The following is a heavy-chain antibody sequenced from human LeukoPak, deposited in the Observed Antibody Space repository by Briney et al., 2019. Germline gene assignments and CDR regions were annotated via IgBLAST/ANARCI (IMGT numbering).Heavy chain of an antibody. V-gene: IGHV3-15*01. CDR2: IKSKTDGGTT. J-gene: IGHJ4*02. Sequence: GGSLRLSCAASGFTFSNARMSWVRQAPGKGLEWVGRIKSKTDGGTTDYAAPVKGRFTISRDDSKNTLYLQMNSLKTEDTAVYYCTTGWISSGYYQPNDYWGQGTLVTVSS. D-gene: IGHD3-22*01. CDR3: TTGWISSGYYQPNDY. CDR1: GFTFSNAR.